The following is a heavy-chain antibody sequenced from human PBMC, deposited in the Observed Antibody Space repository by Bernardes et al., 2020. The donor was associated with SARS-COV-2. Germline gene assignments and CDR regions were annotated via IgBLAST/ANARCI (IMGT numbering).Heavy chain of an antibody. D-gene: IGHD1-26*01. CDR1: GYTLTELS. CDR3: VTIPSLRGSYLILDY. CDR2: FDPEDGEI. V-gene: IGHV1-24*01. J-gene: IGHJ4*02. Sequence: ASVKVSCKVSGYTLTELSMHWVRQAPGKGLEWMGGFDPEDGEIIYAQKFQGRVTMTEDTSTDTAYMELSSLRSEDTAVYYCVTIPSLRGSYLILDYWGQGTLVTVSS.